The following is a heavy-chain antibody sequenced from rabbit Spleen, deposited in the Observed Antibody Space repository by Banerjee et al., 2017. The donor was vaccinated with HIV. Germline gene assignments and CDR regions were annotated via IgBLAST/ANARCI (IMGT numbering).Heavy chain of an antibody. Sequence: QEQLEESGGGLVQPEGSLTLACTASGFSFSGTYYMCWVRQAPGKGLEWITCIDSGFGGTTYYASWAKGRFTISKTSSTTVTLQMTSLTAADTATYFCATYVDYDGDFNLWGQGTLVTVS. CDR3: ATYVDYDGDFNL. CDR1: GFSFSGTYY. D-gene: IGHD2-1*01. J-gene: IGHJ4*01. CDR2: IDSGFGGTT. V-gene: IGHV1S45*01.